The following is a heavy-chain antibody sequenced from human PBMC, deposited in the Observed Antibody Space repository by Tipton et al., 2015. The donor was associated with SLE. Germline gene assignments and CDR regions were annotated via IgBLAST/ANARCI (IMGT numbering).Heavy chain of an antibody. J-gene: IGHJ5*01. CDR3: ARAQGFMITFGGVIAPDS. CDR2: INHSGST. Sequence: LSLTCAVYGGSFSGYYCSWIRQPPGKGLEWIGEINHSGSTNYNPSLKSRVTISVDTSKNQFSLKLNSVTAADTAVYYCARAQGFMITFGGVIAPDSWGQGTLVTVSS. V-gene: IGHV4-34*01. CDR1: GGSFSGYY. D-gene: IGHD3-16*02.